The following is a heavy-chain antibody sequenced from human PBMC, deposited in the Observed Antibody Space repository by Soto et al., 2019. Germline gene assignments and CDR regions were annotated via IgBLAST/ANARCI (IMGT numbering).Heavy chain of an antibody. Sequence: SETLSLTCAVYGGSFSGYYWSWIRQPPGKGLEWIGEINHSGSTNYNPSLKSRVTISVDTSKNQFSLKLSSVTAADTAVYYCARTFGYSGYDFSYWGQGTLVTVSS. CDR1: GGSFSGYY. D-gene: IGHD5-12*01. CDR2: INHSGST. J-gene: IGHJ4*02. CDR3: ARTFGYSGYDFSY. V-gene: IGHV4-34*01.